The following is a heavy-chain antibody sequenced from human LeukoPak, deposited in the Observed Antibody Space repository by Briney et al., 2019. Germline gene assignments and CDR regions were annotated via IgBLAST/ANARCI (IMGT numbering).Heavy chain of an antibody. J-gene: IGHJ3*02. CDR2: IFYSGST. D-gene: IGHD3-3*01. V-gene: IGHV4-59*08. Sequence: SETLSLTCTVSGGSISSYYWSWIRQPPGKELEWIGYIFYSGSTNYNPSLKSRVTIAVDTSKNQISLKLSSVTAADTAVYYCARHPSALYAFDIWGQGTMVTVSS. CDR1: GGSISSYY. CDR3: ARHPSALYAFDI.